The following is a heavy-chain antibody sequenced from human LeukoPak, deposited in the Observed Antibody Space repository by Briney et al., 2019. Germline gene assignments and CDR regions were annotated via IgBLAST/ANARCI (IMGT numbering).Heavy chain of an antibody. CDR3: ARRGSSSSGQFDY. CDR2: ISSSSSYI. V-gene: IGHV3-21*01. CDR1: GFTFSSYS. D-gene: IGHD6-6*01. J-gene: IGHJ4*02. Sequence: GGSLRLSCAASGFTFSSYSVNWVRQAPGKGLEWVSSISSSSSYIYYADSVKGRFTISRDNAKNSLYLQVNSLRAEDTAVYYCARRGSSSSGQFDYWGQGTLVTVSS.